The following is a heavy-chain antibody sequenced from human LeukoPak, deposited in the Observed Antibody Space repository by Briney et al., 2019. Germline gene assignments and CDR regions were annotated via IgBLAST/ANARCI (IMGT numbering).Heavy chain of an antibody. D-gene: IGHD2-21*01. CDR1: GYTFTGYY. CDR3: ARRAHCGGDCTLDY. CDR2: INPKSGDT. V-gene: IGHV1-2*02. J-gene: IGHJ4*02. Sequence: ASVKVSCKASGYTFTGYYMHWVRQAPGQGLEWMGWINPKSGDTDYVQKFQGRVTMTKDTSISRVYMEVNRLSSDDTALYYCARRAHCGGDCTLDYWGQGTLVTVSS.